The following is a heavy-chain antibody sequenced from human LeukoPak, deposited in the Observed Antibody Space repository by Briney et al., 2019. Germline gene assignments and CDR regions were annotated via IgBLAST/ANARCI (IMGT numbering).Heavy chain of an antibody. Sequence: SGGSLRLSCAASGFTFSSYSMNWVRQAPGKGLEWVSSISSSSSYIYYADSVKGRFTISRDNAKNSLYLQMNSLRAEDTAVYYCATLGFSSGYYYYFDHWGQGTLVTVSS. V-gene: IGHV3-21*01. J-gene: IGHJ4*02. CDR2: ISSSSSYI. CDR3: ATLGFSSGYYYYFDH. D-gene: IGHD3-22*01. CDR1: GFTFSSYS.